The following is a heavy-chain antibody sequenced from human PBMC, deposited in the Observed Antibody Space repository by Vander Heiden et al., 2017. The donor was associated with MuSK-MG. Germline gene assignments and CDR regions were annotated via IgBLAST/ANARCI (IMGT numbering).Heavy chain of an antibody. V-gene: IGHV1-69*10. Sequence: QVQLVQSGAEVKKPGSSVKVSCKASGGPLHSHAISWVRPGPGQGLEWMGGIIPILGIANYAQNCQGRVTITEDKATSTAYMEMRRLRSEDTAVYYCARVGAGSYYIMDYWGHGTLVTVYS. CDR3: ARVGAGSYYIMDY. CDR2: IIPILGIA. CDR1: GGPLHSHA. J-gene: IGHJ4*01. D-gene: IGHD3-10*01.